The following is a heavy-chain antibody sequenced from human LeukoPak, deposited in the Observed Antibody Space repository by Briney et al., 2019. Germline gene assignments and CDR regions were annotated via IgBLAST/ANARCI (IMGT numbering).Heavy chain of an antibody. CDR2: IYPGGGST. CDR3: ARGGPQQLAYYFDY. D-gene: IGHD6-13*01. V-gene: IGHV1-46*01. CDR1: GYTFTSYY. J-gene: IGHJ4*02. Sequence: ASVKVSCKASGYTFTSYYIHWVRQAPGQGLEWMGIIYPGGGSTSYAQKFQGRVTMTRDMSTGTVYMELSSLRSDDTAVYYCARGGPQQLAYYFDYWGQGTLVTVSS.